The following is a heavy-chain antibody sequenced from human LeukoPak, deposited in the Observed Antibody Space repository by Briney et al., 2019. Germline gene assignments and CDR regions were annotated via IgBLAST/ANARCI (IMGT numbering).Heavy chain of an antibody. D-gene: IGHD3-22*01. CDR1: GGTSSSYA. Sequence: SVKVSCKASGGTSSSYAISWVRQAPGQGLEWMGGIIPIFGTANYAQKFQGRVTITADKSTSTAYMELSSLRSEDTAVYYCARDHYYYDSNPSGRIFIVWFDPWGQGTLVIVSS. V-gene: IGHV1-69*06. J-gene: IGHJ5*02. CDR3: ARDHYYYDSNPSGRIFIVWFDP. CDR2: IIPIFGTA.